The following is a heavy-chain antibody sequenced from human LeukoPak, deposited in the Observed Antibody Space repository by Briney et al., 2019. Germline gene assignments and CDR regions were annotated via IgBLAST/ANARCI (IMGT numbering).Heavy chain of an antibody. J-gene: IGHJ4*02. Sequence: GGSLRLSCAVSRFAFSNYGMSWVRQAPGKGLEWVSAISGSGGSTYYADSVKGRFTISRDNSKNTLYLQMNSLRAEDTALYYCAKSSYYDTSGSYREYYFDYWAREPWSPSPQ. CDR1: RFAFSNYG. CDR3: AKSSYYDTSGSYREYYFDY. V-gene: IGHV3-23*01. D-gene: IGHD3-22*01. CDR2: ISGSGGST.